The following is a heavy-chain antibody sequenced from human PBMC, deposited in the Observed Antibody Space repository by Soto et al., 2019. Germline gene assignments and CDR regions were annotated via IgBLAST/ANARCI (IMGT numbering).Heavy chain of an antibody. V-gene: IGHV1-45*02. D-gene: IGHD1-26*01. Sequence: SVKVSCKASGYTFTYRYLHWVRQAPGQALEWMGWITPFNGNTNYAQKFQDRVTITRDRSMSTAYMELSSLRSEDTAMYYCARHLDSGTYLFDYWGQGALVTVSS. J-gene: IGHJ4*02. CDR1: GYTFTYRY. CDR3: ARHLDSGTYLFDY. CDR2: ITPFNGNT.